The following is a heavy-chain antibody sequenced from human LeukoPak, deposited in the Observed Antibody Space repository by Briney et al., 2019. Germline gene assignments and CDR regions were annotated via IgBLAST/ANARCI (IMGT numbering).Heavy chain of an antibody. CDR2: ISSSSSYK. V-gene: IGHV3-21*01. Sequence: GGSLRLSCALSGFTFSNYNMNWVRQAPGKGLEWVSCISSSSSYKSYADSVKGRFTISRDNAKNSLYLQMNSLRAEDTAVYYCAIMTTVGYWGQGTLVTVSS. J-gene: IGHJ4*02. CDR1: GFTFSNYN. D-gene: IGHD4-23*01. CDR3: AIMTTVGY.